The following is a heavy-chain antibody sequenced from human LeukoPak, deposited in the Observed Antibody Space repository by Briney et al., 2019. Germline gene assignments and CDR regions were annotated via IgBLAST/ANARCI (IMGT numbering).Heavy chain of an antibody. Sequence: GGSLRLSCAAPGFTFSSYGMHWVRQAPGKGLEWVAFIRYDGSNKYYADSVKGRFTISRDNSKNTLYLQMNSLRAEDTAVYYCAKGGRTDPPSGWGQGTMVTVSS. CDR2: IRYDGSNK. J-gene: IGHJ3*01. CDR3: AKGGRTDPPSG. V-gene: IGHV3-30*02. CDR1: GFTFSSYG.